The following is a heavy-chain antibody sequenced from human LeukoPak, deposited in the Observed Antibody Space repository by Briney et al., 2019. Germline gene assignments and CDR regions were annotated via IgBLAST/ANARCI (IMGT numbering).Heavy chain of an antibody. D-gene: IGHD3-16*02. CDR2: IIPIFGTA. V-gene: IGHV1-69*01. Sequence: GASVKVSCKASGGTFSSYAISWVRQAPGQGLEWMGGIIPIFGTANYAQKFQGRATITADESTSTAYMELSSLRSEDTAVYYCARVRGTYDYVWGSYRFHPYYFDYWGQGTLVTVSS. CDR3: ARVRGTYDYVWGSYRFHPYYFDY. J-gene: IGHJ4*02. CDR1: GGTFSSYA.